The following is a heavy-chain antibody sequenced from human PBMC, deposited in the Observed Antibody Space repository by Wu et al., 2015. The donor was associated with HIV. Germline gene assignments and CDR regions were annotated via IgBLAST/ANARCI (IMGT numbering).Heavy chain of an antibody. D-gene: IGHD2-21*01. CDR2: ISAYNGNT. CDR3: ARGRHLSYFYGMDV. CDR1: GYTFTSYG. Sequence: QVQLVQSGAEMKKPGASVKVSCQASGYTFTSYGISWVRQAPGQGLEWMGWISAYNGNTNYAQKFQGRVTMTTDTSTITGYMELRSLRSDDTAVYFCARGRHLSYFYGMDVWGQGTTVTVSS. V-gene: IGHV1-18*01. J-gene: IGHJ6*02.